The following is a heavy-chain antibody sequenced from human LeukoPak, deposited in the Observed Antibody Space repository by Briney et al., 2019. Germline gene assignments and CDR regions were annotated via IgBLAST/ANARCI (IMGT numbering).Heavy chain of an antibody. V-gene: IGHV1-46*01. J-gene: IGHJ5*02. CDR2: INPSGGST. CDR3: ARGLTSGSLQWDWFDP. D-gene: IGHD1-26*01. CDR1: GYTFTSYY. Sequence: GASVKVSCKASGYTFTSYYMHWVRQAPGQGLEWMGIINPSGGSTSYAQKFQGRVTITADESTSTAYMELSSLRSEDTAVYYCARGLTSGSLQWDWFDPWGQGTLVTVSS.